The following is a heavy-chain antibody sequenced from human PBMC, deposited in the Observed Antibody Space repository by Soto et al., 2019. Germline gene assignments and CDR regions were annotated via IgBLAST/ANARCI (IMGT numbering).Heavy chain of an antibody. V-gene: IGHV3-30*18. CDR3: AKFGLSSPILEWLLYSYYYYGMDV. D-gene: IGHD3-3*01. J-gene: IGHJ6*02. CDR2: ISFDGSNK. Sequence: GGSLRLSCAASGFTFSSYGMHWVRQAPGKGLEWVAVISFDGSNKYYADFVKGRFIISRDNSKNTLYLQMNSLRAEDTAVYYCAKFGLSSPILEWLLYSYYYYGMDVWGQGTTVTVSS. CDR1: GFTFSSYG.